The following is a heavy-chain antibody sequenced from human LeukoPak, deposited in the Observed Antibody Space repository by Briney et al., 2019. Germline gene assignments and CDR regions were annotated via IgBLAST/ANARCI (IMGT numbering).Heavy chain of an antibody. J-gene: IGHJ4*02. CDR1: GGSFSGYY. V-gene: IGHV4-34*01. CDR2: INHSGST. CDR3: ARIRSSGYHPYYFDY. Sequence: SETLSLTCAVYGGSFSGYYWSWIRQPPGKGLEWIGEINHSGSTNYNPSLKSRVTISVDTSKNQFSLKLSSVTAADTAVYYCARIRSSGYHPYYFDYWGQGTLVTVSS. D-gene: IGHD3-22*01.